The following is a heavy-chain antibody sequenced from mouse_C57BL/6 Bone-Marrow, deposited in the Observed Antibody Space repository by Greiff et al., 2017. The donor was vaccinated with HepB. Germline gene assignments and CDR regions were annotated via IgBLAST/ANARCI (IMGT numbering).Heavy chain of an antibody. J-gene: IGHJ3*01. Sequence: VQLQQSGAELVKPGASVKMSCKASGYPLTTYPIEWMKQNHGKSLEWIGNFHPYKDDTKYNEKFKVKATLPVEKSSSTVYLELSRLTSDDSAVYYCGVTTVEAWFAYWGQGTLVTVSA. V-gene: IGHV1-47*01. CDR2: FHPYKDDT. D-gene: IGHD1-1*01. CDR3: GVTTVEAWFAY. CDR1: GYPLTTYP.